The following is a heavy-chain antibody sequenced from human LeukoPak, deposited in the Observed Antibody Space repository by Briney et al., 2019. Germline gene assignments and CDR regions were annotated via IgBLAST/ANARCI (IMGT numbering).Heavy chain of an antibody. CDR1: GFTFDDYA. D-gene: IGHD6-13*01. CDR3: AKGRGSYSSSQPYYYYGMDV. V-gene: IGHV3-9*01. CDR2: ISWNSGSI. Sequence: GRSLRLSCAASGFTFDDYAMHWVRQAPGKGLEWVSGISWNSGSIGYADSVKGRFTISRDNAKNSLYLQMNSLRAEDTALYYCAKGRGSYSSSQPYYYYGMDVWGQGTTVTVSS. J-gene: IGHJ6*02.